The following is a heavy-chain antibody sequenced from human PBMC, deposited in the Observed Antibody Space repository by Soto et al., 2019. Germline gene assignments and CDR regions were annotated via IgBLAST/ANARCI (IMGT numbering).Heavy chain of an antibody. D-gene: IGHD6-13*01. CDR2: ISSDGRKS. CDR1: GFTFTTYG. V-gene: IGHV3-30*18. J-gene: IGHJ6*02. CDR3: AKERMGYYYGLDV. Sequence: PGGSLRLSCAASGFTFTTYGIHWVRQAPGKGLEWVAVISSDGRKSYFADSVKGRFTISRDNSMSTVYLQINNVRAEDTAVYYCAKERMGYYYGLDVWGQGTTVTVSS.